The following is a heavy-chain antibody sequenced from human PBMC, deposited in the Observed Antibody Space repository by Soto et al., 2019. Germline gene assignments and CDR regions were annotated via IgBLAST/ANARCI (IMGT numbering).Heavy chain of an antibody. CDR2: IYYSGST. CDR1: GGSISSYY. J-gene: IGHJ4*02. V-gene: IGHV4-59*01. CDR3: ARVGGYSYGRDEPHYVVD. D-gene: IGHD5-18*01. Sequence: SETLSLTCTVSGGSISSYYWSWIRQPPGKGLEWIGYIYYSGSTNYNPSLKSRVTISVDTSKNQFSLKLSSVTAADTAVYYCARVGGYSYGRDEPHYVVDWGQGTLVTVSS.